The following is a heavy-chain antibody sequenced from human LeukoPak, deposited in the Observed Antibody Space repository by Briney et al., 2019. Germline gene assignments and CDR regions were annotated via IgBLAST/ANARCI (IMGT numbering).Heavy chain of an antibody. CDR3: ARDKGSGSYYQYYYYYMDV. V-gene: IGHV4-39*07. D-gene: IGHD3-10*01. J-gene: IGHJ6*03. Sequence: SETLSLTCTVSGGSISSSSYYWGWIRQPPGKGLEWIGSIYYSGSTYYNPSLKSRVTISVDTSKNQFSLKLSSVTAADTAVYYCARDKGSGSYYQYYYYYMDVWGKGTTVTVSS. CDR2: IYYSGST. CDR1: GGSISSSSYY.